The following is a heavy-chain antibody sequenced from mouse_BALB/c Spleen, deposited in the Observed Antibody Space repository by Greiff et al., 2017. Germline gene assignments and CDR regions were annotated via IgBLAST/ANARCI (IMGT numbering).Heavy chain of an antibody. CDR2: ISSGGGST. Sequence: EVKLVESGGGLVKPGGSLKLSCAASGFAFSSYDMSWVRQTPEKRLEWVAYISSGGGSTYYPDTVKGRFTISRDNAKNTLYLQMSSLKSEDTAMYYCARHPYYGSRYWYFDVWGAGTTVTVSS. D-gene: IGHD1-1*01. V-gene: IGHV5-12-1*01. CDR3: ARHPYYGSRYWYFDV. CDR1: GFAFSSYD. J-gene: IGHJ1*01.